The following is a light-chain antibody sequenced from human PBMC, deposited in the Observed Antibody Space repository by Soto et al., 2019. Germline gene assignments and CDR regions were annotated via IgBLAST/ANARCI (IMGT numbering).Light chain of an antibody. CDR2: DAS. Sequence: EIVMTQSPATLSVSPGERATLSYRASQNVSSKLAWYQQKPGQAPRLLIYDASIRATGIPDRFSGSGSGTEFTLTITSLQSEDFAVYYCQRYSDWPPWTFGQGTKVEIK. CDR3: QRYSDWPPWT. J-gene: IGKJ1*01. V-gene: IGKV3-15*01. CDR1: QNVSSK.